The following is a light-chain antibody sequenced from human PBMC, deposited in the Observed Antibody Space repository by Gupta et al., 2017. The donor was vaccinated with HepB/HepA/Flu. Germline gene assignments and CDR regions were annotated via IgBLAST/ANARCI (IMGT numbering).Light chain of an antibody. J-gene: IGKJ2*02. CDR2: GAS. CDR1: QNILSSSNNKNY. Sequence: DIVMTQSPDSRAGYLGERATINCKPIQNILSSSNNKNYLGWYQQKPGQPPKLVISGASTRESGVPHRFSGSGSGTEFTLTISNLQAEDVAIYYCQQYYSAPCNFGQGTKLEI. CDR3: QQYYSAPCN. V-gene: IGKV4-1*01.